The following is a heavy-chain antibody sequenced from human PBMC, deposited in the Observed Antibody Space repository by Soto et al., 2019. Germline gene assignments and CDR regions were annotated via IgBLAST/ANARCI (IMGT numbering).Heavy chain of an antibody. J-gene: IGHJ4*02. CDR1: AGSISSSSNYY. CDR2: IYYSGNT. Sequence: SETLSLTGTVSAGSISSSSNYYWGWILQPPGKGLEWIGSIYYSGNTYYSPSLKSRVTLYVDTSKNQFSLNLNSVTAADTAVYYCVTTAAYCNGISCYDFDNWGQGTLVTVSS. D-gene: IGHD2-2*01. CDR3: VTTAAYCNGISCYDFDN. V-gene: IGHV4-39*01.